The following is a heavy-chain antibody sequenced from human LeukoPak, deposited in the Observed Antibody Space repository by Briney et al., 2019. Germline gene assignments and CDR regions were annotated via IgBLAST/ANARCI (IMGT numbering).Heavy chain of an antibody. V-gene: IGHV3-7*01. CDR2: INEDGSKK. CDR3: ARNALDFWSGYSWYYFDY. CDR1: GFTFSSYW. D-gene: IGHD3-3*01. Sequence: AGGSLRLSCAASGFTFSSYWMSWVRQAPGKGLEWVANINEDGSKKYYVDSVKGRLTISRDNAEKSLYLQMNSLRAEDTAVYYCARNALDFWSGYSWYYFDYWGRGTLVTVSS. J-gene: IGHJ4*02.